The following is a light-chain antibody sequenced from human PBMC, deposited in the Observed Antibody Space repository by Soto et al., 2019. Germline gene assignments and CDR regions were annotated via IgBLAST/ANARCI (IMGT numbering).Light chain of an antibody. V-gene: IGKV1-12*01. CDR2: AAS. Sequence: DIQMTQSPSSVSASVGDRVTITCRASQGISSWLAWYQQKPGKAPKLLIYAASSLASGVPSRFSGSGSGAVFTLTISSLQPEDFATYYCQQTYIAPRAFGQGTKVDIK. CDR1: QGISSW. J-gene: IGKJ1*01. CDR3: QQTYIAPRA.